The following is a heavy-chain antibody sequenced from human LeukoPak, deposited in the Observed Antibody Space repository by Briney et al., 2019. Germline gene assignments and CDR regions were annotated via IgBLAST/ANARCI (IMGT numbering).Heavy chain of an antibody. CDR3: ARGRLVVVITPFDY. CDR1: GYTFTSYG. CDR2: ISAYNGNT. D-gene: IGHD3-22*01. V-gene: IGHV1-18*01. J-gene: IGHJ4*02. Sequence: ASVKVSCKASGYTFTSYGISWVRQAPGQGLEWMGWISAYNGNTNYAQKLQGRVTMTTDTPTSTAYMELRSLRSYDTAVYYCARGRLVVVITPFDYWGQGTLVTVSS.